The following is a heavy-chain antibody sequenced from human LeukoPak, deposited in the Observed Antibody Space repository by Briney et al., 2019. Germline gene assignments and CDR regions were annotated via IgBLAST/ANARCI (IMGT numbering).Heavy chain of an antibody. V-gene: IGHV4-39*07. CDR3: ARDSPTVTTPLRYYYYYMDV. CDR1: GGSISSNNYY. Sequence: SETLSLTCTVSGGSISSNNYYWGWIRQPPGKGLEWIGSLYHTGSAYYNPSLKSRVTISMDVSKNQFSLKLSSVTAADTAVYYCARDSPTVTTPLRYYYYYMDVWGKGTTVTVSS. CDR2: LYHTGSA. D-gene: IGHD4-17*01. J-gene: IGHJ6*03.